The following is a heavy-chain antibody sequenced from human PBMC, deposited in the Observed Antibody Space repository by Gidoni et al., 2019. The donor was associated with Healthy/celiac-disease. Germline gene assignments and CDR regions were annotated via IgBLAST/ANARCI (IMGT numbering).Heavy chain of an antibody. V-gene: IGHV3-23*01. Sequence: EVQLLESGGGLVQPGGSLRLSCAASGFTFSSYAMSWVRQAPGKGLDGVSAISGSGGSTYYADSVKGRFTIARDNSKNTLYLQMNSLRAEDTAVYYCAKGVYGSGSYAFDIWGQGTMVTVSS. D-gene: IGHD3-10*01. J-gene: IGHJ3*02. CDR1: GFTFSSYA. CDR2: ISGSGGST. CDR3: AKGVYGSGSYAFDI.